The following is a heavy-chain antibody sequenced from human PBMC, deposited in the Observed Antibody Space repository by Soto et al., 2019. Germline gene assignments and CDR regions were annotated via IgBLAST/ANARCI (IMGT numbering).Heavy chain of an antibody. CDR3: ARDLVVLMVYASPHDAFDI. J-gene: IGHJ3*02. CDR2: INPNSGGT. CDR1: GYTFTGYY. D-gene: IGHD2-8*01. V-gene: IGHV1-2*02. Sequence: ASVKVSCKASGYTFTGYYMHWVRQAPGQGLEWMGWINPNSGGTNYAQKFQGRVTMTRDTSISTAYMELSRLRSDDTAVYYCARDLVVLMVYASPHDAFDIWGQGTMVTVS.